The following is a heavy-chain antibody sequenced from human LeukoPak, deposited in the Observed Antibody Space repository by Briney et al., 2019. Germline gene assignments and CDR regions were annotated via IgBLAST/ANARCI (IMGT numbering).Heavy chain of an antibody. CDR1: GYTFTDYV. D-gene: IGHD1-26*01. CDR3: ARNRGSYLVSY. CDR2: ISTGSANR. J-gene: IGHJ4*02. Sequence: GASVKVSCKASGYTFTDYVIHWVRQAPGQRLEWMGWISTGSANRKYSQKFQGRVTFTRDTSASIVYMDLSSLRSEDTALYYCARNRGSYLVSYWGQGTLVTVSS. V-gene: IGHV1-3*04.